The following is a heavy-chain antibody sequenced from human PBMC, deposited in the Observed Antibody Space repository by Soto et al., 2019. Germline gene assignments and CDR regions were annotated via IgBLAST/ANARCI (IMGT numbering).Heavy chain of an antibody. J-gene: IGHJ3*02. CDR2: IYYSGST. D-gene: IGHD3-10*01. Sequence: SETLSLTCTVSGGSISSGGYYWSWIRQHPGKGLEWIGYIYYSGSTYYNPSLKSRVTISVDTSKNQFSLKLSSVTAADTAVYYCARSRGEGWSTMVRGVPGAFDIWGQGTMVTVSS. V-gene: IGHV4-31*03. CDR1: GGSISSGGYY. CDR3: ARSRGEGWSTMVRGVPGAFDI.